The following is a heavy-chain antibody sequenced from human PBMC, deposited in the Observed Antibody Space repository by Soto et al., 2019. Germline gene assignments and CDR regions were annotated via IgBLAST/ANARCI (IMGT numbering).Heavy chain of an antibody. J-gene: IGHJ4*02. Sequence: GGSLRLSCAASGFTFEDYAMHWVRQAPGKGLEWVAGISWNSGNIGFADSVKGRFTISRDNAKNSLYLQMNSLRAEDTAFYYCAKQQDLNCGGDCESGFDYWGQGTLVTVPS. CDR3: AKQQDLNCGGDCESGFDY. D-gene: IGHD2-21*02. V-gene: IGHV3-9*01. CDR2: ISWNSGNI. CDR1: GFTFEDYA.